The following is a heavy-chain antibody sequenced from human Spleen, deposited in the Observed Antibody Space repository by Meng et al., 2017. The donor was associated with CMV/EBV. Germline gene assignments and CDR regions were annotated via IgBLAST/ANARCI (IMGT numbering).Heavy chain of an antibody. CDR3: ARDRGYSYGYAFDY. J-gene: IGHJ4*02. V-gene: IGHV3-74*01. Sequence: GESLKISCVASGFTFSNAWMNWVRQAPGKGLVWVSRINSDGSSTSYADSVKGRFTISRDNAKNTLYLQMNSLRAEDTAVYYCARDRGYSYGYAFDYWGQGTLVTVSS. D-gene: IGHD5-18*01. CDR1: GFTFSNAW. CDR2: INSDGSST.